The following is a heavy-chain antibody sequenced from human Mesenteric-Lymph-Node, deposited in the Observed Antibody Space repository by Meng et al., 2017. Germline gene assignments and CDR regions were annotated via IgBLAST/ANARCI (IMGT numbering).Heavy chain of an antibody. CDR1: GGSFSGYY. D-gene: IGHD4-17*01. CDR3: ARDRKHYGERGWFDP. J-gene: IGHJ5*02. Sequence: QVQLQQWGAGLLKPSETLSVTCAVYGGSFSGYYWSWIRQPPGKGLEWIGYIYYSGSTYSNASLKSRVTISIDRSKNQFSLKLSSVTAADTAVYYCARDRKHYGERGWFDPWGQGTLVTVSS. V-gene: IGHV4-34*01. CDR2: IYYSGST.